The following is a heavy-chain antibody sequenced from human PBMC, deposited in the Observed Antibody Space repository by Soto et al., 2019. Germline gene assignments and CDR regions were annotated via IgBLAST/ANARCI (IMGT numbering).Heavy chain of an antibody. J-gene: IGHJ3*01. D-gene: IGHD5-12*01. CDR3: ASLRDGYHHDVFDF. V-gene: IGHV4-59*08. Sequence: SETLSLTCTVSHGSISSYYWSWIRQPPGKGLEWIGYIYYSGSTNYNPSLKSRVTISVDTSKNQFSLKLSSVTAADTAVYYCASLRDGYHHDVFDFWGQGTLVTGSS. CDR1: HGSISSYY. CDR2: IYYSGST.